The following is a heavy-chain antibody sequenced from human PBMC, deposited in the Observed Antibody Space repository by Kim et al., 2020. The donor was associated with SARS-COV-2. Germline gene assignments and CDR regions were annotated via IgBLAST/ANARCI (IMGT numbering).Heavy chain of an antibody. CDR2: IYNSGST. V-gene: IGHV4-4*02. Sequence: SETLSLTCAVSGGSISSSNWWSWVRQPPGKGLEWIGEIYNSGSTNYNPSLKSRVTISVDKSKNQFSLKLSSVTAADTAVYYCARSPVVVRGYYNDSIVYDSPYFDPWGQGTLVTVSS. J-gene: IGHJ5*02. CDR3: ARSPVVVRGYYNDSIVYDSPYFDP. D-gene: IGHD3-22*01. CDR1: GGSISSSNW.